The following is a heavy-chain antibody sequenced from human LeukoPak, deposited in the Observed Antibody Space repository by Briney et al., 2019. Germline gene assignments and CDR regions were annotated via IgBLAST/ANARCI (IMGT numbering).Heavy chain of an antibody. V-gene: IGHV3-53*04. CDR2: IYSGGST. J-gene: IGHJ6*02. D-gene: IGHD2-15*01. CDR1: GFTFGDYG. Sequence: GGSLRLSCAASGFTFGDYGMSWVRQAPGKGLEWVSVIYSGGSTYYADSVKGRFTISRHNSKNTLYLQMNSLRAEDTAVYYCASTRFNCSGGSCYYYGMDVWGQGTTVTVSS. CDR3: ASTRFNCSGGSCYYYGMDV.